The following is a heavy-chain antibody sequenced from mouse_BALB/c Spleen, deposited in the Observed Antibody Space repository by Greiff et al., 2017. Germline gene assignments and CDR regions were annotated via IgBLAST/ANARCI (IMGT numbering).Heavy chain of an antibody. CDR1: GFSLTSYG. D-gene: IGHD1-1*01. J-gene: IGHJ3*01. CDR3: ARDYYGSSPWFAY. V-gene: IGHV2-9*02. CDR2: IWAGGST. Sequence: VNLMESGPGLVAPSQSLSITCTVSGFSLTSYGVHWVRQPPGKGLEWLGVIWAGGSTNYNSALMSRLSISKDNSKSQVFLKMNSLQTDDTAMYYCARDYYGSSPWFAYWGQGTLVTVSA.